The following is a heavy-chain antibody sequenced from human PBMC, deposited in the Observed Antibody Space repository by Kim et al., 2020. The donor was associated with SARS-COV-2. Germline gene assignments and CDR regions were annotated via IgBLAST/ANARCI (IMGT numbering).Heavy chain of an antibody. D-gene: IGHD2-15*01. CDR2: IYYSGST. V-gene: IGHV4-39*01. CDR1: GGSISSSSYY. J-gene: IGHJ3*02. CDR3: ATGPIVVVAATYAFDI. Sequence: SETLSLTCTVSGGSISSSSYYWGWIRQPPGKGLEWIGSIYYSGSTYYNPSLKSRVTISVDTSKNQFSLKLSSVTAADTAVYYCATGPIVVVAATYAFDIWGQGTMVTVSP.